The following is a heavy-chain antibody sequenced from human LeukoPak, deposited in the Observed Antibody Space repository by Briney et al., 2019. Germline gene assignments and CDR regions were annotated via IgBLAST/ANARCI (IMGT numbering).Heavy chain of an antibody. CDR1: GFTFDDYA. Sequence: SLRLSCAASGFTFDDYAVHWVRQAPGKGLEWVSGISWDSGSIGYADSVKGRFTISRDNAKNSLYLQMNSLRAEDMALYYCAKAGPEIRRRSFTSPGGAFDIWGQGTMVTVSS. J-gene: IGHJ3*02. CDR2: ISWDSGSI. V-gene: IGHV3-9*03. CDR3: AKAGPEIRRRSFTSPGGAFDI. D-gene: IGHD1-14*01.